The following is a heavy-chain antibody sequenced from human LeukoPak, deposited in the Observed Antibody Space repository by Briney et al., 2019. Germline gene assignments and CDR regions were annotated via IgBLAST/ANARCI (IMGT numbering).Heavy chain of an antibody. V-gene: IGHV4-30-2*01. CDR3: ARGGHDFWSGYYFDY. Sequence: SETLSLTCTVSGGSISSGGYYWSWIRQPPGKGLEWIGYIYHSGSTYYNPSLKSRVTISVDRSKNQFSLKLSSVTAADTAVYYCARGGHDFWSGYYFDYWGQGTLVTVSS. D-gene: IGHD3-3*01. J-gene: IGHJ4*02. CDR1: GGSISSGGYY. CDR2: IYHSGST.